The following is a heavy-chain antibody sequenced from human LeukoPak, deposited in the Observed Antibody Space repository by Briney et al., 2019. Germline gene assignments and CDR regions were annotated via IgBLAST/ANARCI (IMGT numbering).Heavy chain of an antibody. CDR2: ISGSGGST. CDR3: AKDRGYYDSSGYFDY. CDR1: GFTFSSYA. V-gene: IGHV3-23*01. Sequence: GGSLRLSCAASGFTFSSYAMSWVRQAPGKGLEWVSAISGSGGSTYYADSVKGRFTISRDNSKNTLYLQMNSLRAEDTAVYCCAKDRGYYDSSGYFDYWGQGTLVTVSS. J-gene: IGHJ4*02. D-gene: IGHD3-22*01.